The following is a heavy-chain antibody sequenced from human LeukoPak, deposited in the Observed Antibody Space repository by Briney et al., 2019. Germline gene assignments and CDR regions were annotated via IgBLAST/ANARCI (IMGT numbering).Heavy chain of an antibody. CDR2: INPNSGGT. D-gene: IGHD2-15*01. CDR3: ARGYCSGGSCYSDYYYGMDV. J-gene: IGHJ6*02. CDR1: GYTFTSYY. Sequence: ASVKVSCKASGYTFTSYYMHWVRQAPGQGLEWMGWINPNSGGTNYAQKFQGWVTMTRDTSISTAYMELSRLRSDDTAVYYCARGYCSGGSCYSDYYYGMDVWGQGTTVTVSS. V-gene: IGHV1-2*04.